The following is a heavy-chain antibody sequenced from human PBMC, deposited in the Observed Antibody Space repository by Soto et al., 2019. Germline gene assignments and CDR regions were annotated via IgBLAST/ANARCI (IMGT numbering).Heavy chain of an antibody. CDR1: GFPFSAFS. V-gene: IGHV3-48*02. CDR3: AREGGRHCSPSRCYNAFDI. J-gene: IGHJ3*02. CDR2: ISSSGSTI. Sequence: GGSLRLSCASSGFPFSAFSMNWVRQAPGKGLEWVAYISSSGSTIYYADSVKGRFTISRDNAKSSLYLQMDSLRDEDTAVYYCAREGGRHCSPSRCYNAFDIWGQGTMVTVS. D-gene: IGHD2-15*01.